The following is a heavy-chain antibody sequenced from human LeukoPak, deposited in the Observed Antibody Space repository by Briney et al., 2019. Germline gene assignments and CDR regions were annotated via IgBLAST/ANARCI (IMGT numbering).Heavy chain of an antibody. D-gene: IGHD3-9*01. J-gene: IGHJ3*02. Sequence: ASVKVSCKASGGTFSSYAISWVRQAPGQGLEWMGGIIPIFGTANYAQKFQGRVTITADKSTSTAYMELSSLRSEDTAVYYCSSDGYDILTGYYPSDAFDIWGQGTMVTVSS. CDR1: GGTFSSYA. CDR2: IIPIFGTA. V-gene: IGHV1-69*06. CDR3: SSDGYDILTGYYPSDAFDI.